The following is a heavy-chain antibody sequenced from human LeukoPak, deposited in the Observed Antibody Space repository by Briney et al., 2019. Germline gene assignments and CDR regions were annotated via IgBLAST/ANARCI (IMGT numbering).Heavy chain of an antibody. V-gene: IGHV3-30*02. Sequence: GGSLRLSCGASGFVFDDYDMHWVRQAPGKGLEWVAFIRSDGYHTYYTDSVKGRFIITRDNFKNTLYLQMNSLRLEDMAVYYCAKPSGSGVDYWGRGTLVTVSS. CDR3: AKPSGSGVDY. J-gene: IGHJ4*02. CDR1: GFVFDDYD. D-gene: IGHD1-26*01. CDR2: IRSDGYHT.